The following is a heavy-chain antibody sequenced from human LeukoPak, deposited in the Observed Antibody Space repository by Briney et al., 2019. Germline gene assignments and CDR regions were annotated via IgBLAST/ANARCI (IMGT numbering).Heavy chain of an antibody. CDR3: ARGMTYYYGSGKFDY. CDR2: INTDGSST. J-gene: IGHJ4*02. Sequence: PGGSLRLSCEASGFTFSEYYMHWVRQAPGEGLVWVSRINTDGSSTSHVDSVKGRFTISRDNAKNTLYLQMDSLRAEDTAVYYCARGMTYYYGSGKFDYWGQGTLVTVPS. V-gene: IGHV3-74*01. CDR1: GFTFSEYY. D-gene: IGHD3-10*01.